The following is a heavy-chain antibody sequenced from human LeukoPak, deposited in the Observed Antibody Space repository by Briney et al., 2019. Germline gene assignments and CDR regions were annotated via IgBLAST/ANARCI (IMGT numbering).Heavy chain of an antibody. CDR3: VRDSDYQRNSGGRYAHYDALDI. Sequence: GGSLRLFCAASEFTFSTFWMSWVRQAPGKGLEWVANIKADGSVKHYVDSMEGRFSISRDNARSSLYLQMNSLRAEDTAVYYCVRDSDYQRNSGGRYAHYDALDIWGHGTMVTVSS. CDR2: IKADGSVK. V-gene: IGHV3-7*01. CDR1: EFTFSTFW. D-gene: IGHD2-21*01. J-gene: IGHJ3*02.